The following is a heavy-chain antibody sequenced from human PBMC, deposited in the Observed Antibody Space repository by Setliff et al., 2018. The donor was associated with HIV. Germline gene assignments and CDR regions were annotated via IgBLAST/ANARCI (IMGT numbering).Heavy chain of an antibody. J-gene: IGHJ3*02. D-gene: IGHD2-8*01. CDR3: AHMATQWDGFDI. CDR1: GETFSSYA. CDR2: IIPTFATP. Sequence: SVKVSCKASGETFSSYAINGVRQAPGQGLEWMGVIIPTFATPNYAQTFQGRLTITADQSTTTAYMKLSGLTSKDTAVCFCAHMATQWDGFDIWGQGTMVTVSS. V-gene: IGHV1-69*13.